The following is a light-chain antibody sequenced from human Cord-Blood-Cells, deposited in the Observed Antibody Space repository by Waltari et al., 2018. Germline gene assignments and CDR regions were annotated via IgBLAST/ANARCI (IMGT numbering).Light chain of an antibody. CDR1: SSDVGGYNY. J-gene: IGLJ1*01. CDR2: DVS. V-gene: IGLV2-11*01. Sequence: SALPQPRSVSGSPGQSVTISCTGTSSDVGGYNYVSWYQPHPGKAPTLMIYDVSKRPSGVPDRFSGSKSGNTASLTISGLQAEDEADYYCCSYAGSYVFGTGTKVTVL. CDR3: CSYAGSYV.